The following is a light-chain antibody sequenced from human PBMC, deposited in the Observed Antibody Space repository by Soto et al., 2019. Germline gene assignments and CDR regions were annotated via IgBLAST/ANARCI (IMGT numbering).Light chain of an antibody. V-gene: IGKV3D-20*02. CDR3: QQRKNWPPIT. J-gene: IGKJ5*01. CDR1: QTVSSNY. Sequence: IISTQSPDTLSLSPGERATLSCRAIQTVSSNYLAWCQQRPGQPPRLLIFDSSNRATGVPVRFSGSGSGTVFTLTIGSLEPEDSAVYYCQQRKNWPPITFGQGTRLEIK. CDR2: DSS.